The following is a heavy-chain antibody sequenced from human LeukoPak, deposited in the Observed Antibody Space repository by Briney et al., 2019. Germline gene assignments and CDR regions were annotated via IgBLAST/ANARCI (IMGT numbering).Heavy chain of an antibody. CDR3: ARGFQCANRRYALGCNWFDP. CDR2: INHSGST. Sequence: SETLSLTCAVYGGSFSGYYWSWIRQPPGKGLEWIGEINHSGSTNYNPSLKSRVTVSVDTSKNQFSLKLSSVTAADTAVYFCARGFQCANRRYALGCNWFDPWGQGTLVTVSS. CDR1: GGSFSGYY. D-gene: IGHD3-16*01. V-gene: IGHV4-34*01. J-gene: IGHJ5*02.